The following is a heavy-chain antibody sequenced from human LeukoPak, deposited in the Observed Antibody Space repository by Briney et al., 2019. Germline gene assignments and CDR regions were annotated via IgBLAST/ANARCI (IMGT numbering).Heavy chain of an antibody. CDR1: GFTFSSYA. J-gene: IGHJ4*02. CDR3: AKDFRYFDYDFWSGYPSFDY. D-gene: IGHD3-3*01. Sequence: PGGSLRLSCAASGFTFSSYAMSWVRQAPGKGLEWVSAISGSGGSTYYAGSVKGRFTISRDNSKNTLYLRMNSLRAEDTAVYYCAKDFRYFDYDFWSGYPSFDYWGQGNLVTVSS. CDR2: ISGSGGST. V-gene: IGHV3-23*01.